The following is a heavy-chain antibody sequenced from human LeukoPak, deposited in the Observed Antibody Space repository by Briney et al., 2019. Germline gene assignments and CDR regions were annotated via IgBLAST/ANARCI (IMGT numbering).Heavy chain of an antibody. D-gene: IGHD2-2*02. Sequence: PGGSLRLSCAASGFTFSNYVLSWVRQAPGKGLEWVSTISGSGSATYNAGAVKGRFTTSRDNSNNTLYLQMNSLRAEDTAVYYCAKTEAPAAIRAGSDYWGQGTLVTVSS. CDR1: GFTFSNYV. CDR2: ISGSGSAT. J-gene: IGHJ4*02. V-gene: IGHV3-23*01. CDR3: AKTEAPAAIRAGSDY.